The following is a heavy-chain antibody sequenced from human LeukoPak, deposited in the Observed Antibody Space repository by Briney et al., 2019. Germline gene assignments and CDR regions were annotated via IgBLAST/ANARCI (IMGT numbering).Heavy chain of an antibody. J-gene: IGHJ4*02. CDR3: ARGSSSSGYFDY. V-gene: IGHV4-34*01. D-gene: IGHD6-6*01. CDR2: INHGGST. Sequence: SETLSLTCAVYGGSFSGYYWSWIRQPPGKGLEWIGEINHGGSTNYNPSLKSRVTISVDTSKNQFSLKLSSVTAADTAVYYCARGSSSSGYFDYWGQGTLVTVSS. CDR1: GGSFSGYY.